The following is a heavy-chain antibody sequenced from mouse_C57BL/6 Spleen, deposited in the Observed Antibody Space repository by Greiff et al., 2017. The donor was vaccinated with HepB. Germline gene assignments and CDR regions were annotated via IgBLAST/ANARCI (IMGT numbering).Heavy chain of an antibody. V-gene: IGHV1-15*01. J-gene: IGHJ2*01. CDR3: TRTLTWAYFDY. CDR2: IDPETGGT. D-gene: IGHD4-1*01. CDR1: GYTFTDYE. Sequence: QVQLKESGAELVRPGASVTLSCKASGYTFTDYEMHWVKQTPVHGLEWIGAIDPETGGTAYNQKFKGKAILTADKSSSTAYMELRSLTSEDSAVYYCTRTLTWAYFDYWGQGTTLTVSS.